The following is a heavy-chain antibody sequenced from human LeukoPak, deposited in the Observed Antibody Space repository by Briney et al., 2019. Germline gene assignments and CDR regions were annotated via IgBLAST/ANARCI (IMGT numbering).Heavy chain of an antibody. J-gene: IGHJ3*02. CDR3: ARDGPGRYSSSWHGGAFDI. Sequence: HPGGSLRLSCAASGFTVSSSYVSWVRQAPGKGLEWVSVIYSGGITYYADSVKGRFTFSRGNSKNTLYLQMNSLRVDDTAVYYCARDGPGRYSSSWHGGAFDIWGQGTMVTVSS. CDR2: IYSGGIT. V-gene: IGHV3-53*01. D-gene: IGHD6-13*01. CDR1: GFTVSSSY.